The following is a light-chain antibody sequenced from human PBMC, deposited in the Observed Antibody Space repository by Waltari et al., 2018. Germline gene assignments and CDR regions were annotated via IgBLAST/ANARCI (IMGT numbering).Light chain of an antibody. CDR1: QSVLYSSNNKNY. CDR3: QQYYTTAPT. Sequence: DIVMTQSPDSLAVSLGERATINCKSSQSVLYSSNNKNYLAWYQQKPGQPPNLLMSWASTRESGVPDRFSGSGSGTDFTLTISSLQAEDVAVYYCQQYYTTAPTFGGGTKVEIK. J-gene: IGKJ4*01. V-gene: IGKV4-1*01. CDR2: WAS.